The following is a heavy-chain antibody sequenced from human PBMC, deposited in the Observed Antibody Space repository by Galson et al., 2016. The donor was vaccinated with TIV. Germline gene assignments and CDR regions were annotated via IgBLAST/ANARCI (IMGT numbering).Heavy chain of an antibody. D-gene: IGHD3-9*01. CDR1: GFSFGDYA. J-gene: IGHJ3*01. CDR2: ISASGDYT. CDR3: AKEETGDAFDV. Sequence: SLRLSCAGSGFSFGDYAVTWVRQAPGKGLEWVSGISASGDYTYYAVSVKGRFTISRDNSNNTLYLQMNSLRVEDTALYYCAKEETGDAFDVWGQGTMVTVS. V-gene: IGHV3-23*01.